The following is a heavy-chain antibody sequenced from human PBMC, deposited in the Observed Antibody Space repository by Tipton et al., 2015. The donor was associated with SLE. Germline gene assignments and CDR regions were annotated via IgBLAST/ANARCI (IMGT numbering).Heavy chain of an antibody. CDR3: ARFPTYHFDL. V-gene: IGHV4-31*11. D-gene: IGHD2-2*01. CDR2: IYYSGRT. J-gene: IGHJ4*02. Sequence: TLSLTCAVSGASFISGPYSWSWIRQHPGQGLEWIGYIYYSGRTYYNPSLKSRISISVDTSKNQFSLHLSSVTAADTAVYYCARFPTYHFDLWGQGTLVTVSS. CDR1: GASFISGPYS.